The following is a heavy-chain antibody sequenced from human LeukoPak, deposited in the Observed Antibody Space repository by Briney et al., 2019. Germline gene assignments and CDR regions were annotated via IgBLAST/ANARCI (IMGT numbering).Heavy chain of an antibody. CDR1: GYIFTSYG. J-gene: IGHJ6*03. Sequence: ASVKVSCKASGYIFTSYGISWVRQAPGQGLEGMGWINVYNEKTKKAQKLHGRVTKTTDTYTNTTYMELRSMRSHDTAVYYCARRWDDRVVRGEDDYYYMDVWGKGTTVTISS. D-gene: IGHD3-10*01. V-gene: IGHV1-18*01. CDR3: ARRWDDRVVRGEDDYYYMDV. CDR2: INVYNEKT.